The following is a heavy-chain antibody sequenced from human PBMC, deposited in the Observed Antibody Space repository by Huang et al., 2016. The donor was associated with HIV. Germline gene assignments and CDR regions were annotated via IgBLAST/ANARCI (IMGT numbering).Heavy chain of an antibody. V-gene: IGHV1-18*01. CDR1: GYTFSIYG. CDR3: ARVPSDHFSDY. CDR2: VSAYSGYT. J-gene: IGHJ4*02. Sequence: QIQLVQSGPEVKKLGASVKVSCKASGYTFSIYGISWGRQDPGQGPEWMGGVSAYSGYTNYSQKCQGRVTMTADTSASTAYMDLRSLTSDDTAVYYCARVPSDHFSDYWGQGTLVTVSS.